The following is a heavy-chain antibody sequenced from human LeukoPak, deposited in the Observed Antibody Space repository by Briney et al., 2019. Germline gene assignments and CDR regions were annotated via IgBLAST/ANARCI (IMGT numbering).Heavy chain of an antibody. J-gene: IGHJ4*02. CDR3: AREEVVPAAGGLFDY. D-gene: IGHD2-2*01. CDR1: GGSFSGYY. CDR2: INHSGST. Sequence: SETLSLTCAVYGGSFSGYYWSWIRQPPGKGLEWIGEINHSGSTNYNPPLKSRVTISVDTSKNQFSLKLSSVTAADTAVYYCAREEVVPAAGGLFDYWGQGTLVTVSS. V-gene: IGHV4-34*01.